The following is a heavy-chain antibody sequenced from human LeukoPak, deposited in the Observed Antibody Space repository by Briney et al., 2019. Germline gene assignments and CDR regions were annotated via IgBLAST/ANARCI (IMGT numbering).Heavy chain of an antibody. CDR1: GYSFTSYW. J-gene: IGHJ3*02. CDR3: GRRRFWKWLVPGDAFDI. Sequence: GESLKISCKGSGYSFTSYWIGWVRHMPGKGLERMAIIYPGISDTRYSPSFQGQVTISADKSISTPYLQWSSMKASDTAMYYCGRRRFWKWLVPGDAFDIWGQGTVVTVCS. V-gene: IGHV5-51*01. CDR2: IYPGISDT. D-gene: IGHD6-19*01.